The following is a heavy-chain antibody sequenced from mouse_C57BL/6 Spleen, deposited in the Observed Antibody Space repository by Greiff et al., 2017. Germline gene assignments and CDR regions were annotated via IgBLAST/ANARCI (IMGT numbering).Heavy chain of an antibody. V-gene: IGHV1-4*01. CDR3: ARCPLITTVVATGFDD. CDR1: GYTFTSYT. D-gene: IGHD1-1*01. Sequence: QVQLQQSGAELARPGASVKMSCKASGYTFTSYTMHWVKQRPGQGLEWIGYINPSSGYTKYNQKFKDKATLTADKSSSTAYMQLSSLTSEDSAVYYCARCPLITTVVATGFDDWGQGTTLTVSS. CDR2: INPSSGYT. J-gene: IGHJ2*01.